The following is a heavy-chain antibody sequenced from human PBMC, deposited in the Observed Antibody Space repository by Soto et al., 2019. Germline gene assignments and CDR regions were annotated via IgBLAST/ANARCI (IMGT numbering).Heavy chain of an antibody. CDR3: ARHAYDFWSGHPTLRYYYGMDV. Sequence: PGESLKISCKGSGYSFTSYWIGWVRQMPGKGLEWMGIIYPGDSDTRYSPSFQGQVTISVDKSISTAYLQWSSLKATDTAMYYCARHAYDFWSGHPTLRYYYGMDVWGQGTTVTVSS. D-gene: IGHD3-3*01. V-gene: IGHV5-51*01. CDR1: GYSFTSYW. J-gene: IGHJ6*02. CDR2: IYPGDSDT.